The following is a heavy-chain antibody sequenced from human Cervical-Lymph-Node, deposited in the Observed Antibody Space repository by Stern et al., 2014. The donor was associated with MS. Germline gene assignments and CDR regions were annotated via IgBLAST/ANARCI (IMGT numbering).Heavy chain of an antibody. D-gene: IGHD6-19*01. J-gene: IGHJ5*01. V-gene: IGHV3-7*01. CDR1: GSTFSTSW. Sequence: VQLVESGGGLVQPGGSQRLSCVASGSTFSTSWMSWVRQAPGKGLEWVANITRDGSVTFYLDCVKGRFTISRDNAKSSLYLEMNSVRAEDTAVYYCTRFLQSGWSDLFDSWGRGTLVTVSS. CDR3: TRFLQSGWSDLFDS. CDR2: ITRDGSVT.